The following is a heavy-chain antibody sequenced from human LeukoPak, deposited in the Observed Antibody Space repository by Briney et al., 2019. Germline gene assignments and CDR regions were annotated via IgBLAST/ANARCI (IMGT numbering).Heavy chain of an antibody. V-gene: IGHV3-7*01. J-gene: IGHJ4*02. Sequence: GGSLRLSCAAFGFTFSSYWMSWVRQAPGKGLEWVANIKQDGSEKYYVDSVKGRFTISRDNAKNSLYLQMNSLRAEDTAVYYCARDRRQFYYFDYWGQGTLVTVSS. CDR1: GFTFSSYW. CDR2: IKQDGSEK. CDR3: ARDRRQFYYFDY.